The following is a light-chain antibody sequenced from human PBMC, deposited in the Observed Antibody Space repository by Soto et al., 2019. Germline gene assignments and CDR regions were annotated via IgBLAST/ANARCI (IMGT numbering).Light chain of an antibody. CDR2: GAS. CDR3: QQYNNWPRT. V-gene: IGKV3-15*01. Sequence: ELVMPQSQDTLSVSPGERATLSCRASQSVSSHVAWYQQKPGQAPRLLIYGASTRATGIPARFSGSGSGTEFTLTISSLQSEDFAVYYCQQYNNWPRTFGQGTEVEIK. J-gene: IGKJ1*01. CDR1: QSVSSH.